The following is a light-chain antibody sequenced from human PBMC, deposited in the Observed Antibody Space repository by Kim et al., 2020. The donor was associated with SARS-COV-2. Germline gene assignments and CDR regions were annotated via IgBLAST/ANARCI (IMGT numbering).Light chain of an antibody. CDR3: QVWDSSSGQNYV. J-gene: IGLJ1*01. CDR1: NIGSKR. CDR2: YDN. Sequence: SYELTQPPSVSVAPGKTARITCGGNNIGSKRVHWYQQKPGQAPVLVIYYDNDRPSGIPERFSGSNSGNTATLTISRVESGDEADYYCQVWDSSSGQNYVF. V-gene: IGLV3-21*04.